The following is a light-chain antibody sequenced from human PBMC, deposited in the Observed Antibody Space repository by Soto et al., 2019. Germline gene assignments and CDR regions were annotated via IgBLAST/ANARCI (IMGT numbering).Light chain of an antibody. J-gene: IGKJ3*01. V-gene: IGKV1-39*01. Sequence: DIQMPQAPSSLSASVGDRAIITCPASQRISRSGTWYQQKPRKAPRLLMFAASTLQGGVPSRFSGSRSGSHFTLTTSSLQPADFASCEGQHTYNTPFTCGAGTKVDI. CDR1: QRISRS. CDR2: AAS. CDR3: QHTYNTPFT.